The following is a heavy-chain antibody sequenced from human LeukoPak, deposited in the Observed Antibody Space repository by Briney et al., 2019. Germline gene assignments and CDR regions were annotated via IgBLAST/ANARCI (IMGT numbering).Heavy chain of an antibody. CDR2: IYYSGST. J-gene: IGHJ6*02. Sequence: PSETLPLTCTVSGGSISSGGYYWSWIRQHPGKGLEWIGYIYYSGSTYYNPSLKSRVTISVDTSKNQFSLKLSSVTAADTAVYYCARFPYDFWSGYSYYYYGMDVWGQGTTVTVSS. D-gene: IGHD3-3*01. CDR1: GGSISSGGYY. V-gene: IGHV4-31*03. CDR3: ARFPYDFWSGYSYYYYGMDV.